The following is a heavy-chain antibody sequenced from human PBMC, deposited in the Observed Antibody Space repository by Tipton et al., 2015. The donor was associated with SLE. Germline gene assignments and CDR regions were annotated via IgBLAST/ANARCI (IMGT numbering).Heavy chain of an antibody. CDR3: ARSGYSSGWYRGRFDI. V-gene: IGHV4-34*09. Sequence: TLSLTCAVYGGSFSGYYWSWIRQPPGKGLEWIGYIYYSGSTYYNPSLKSRVTISVDTSKNQFFLRLRSVTAADTAVYYCARSGYSSGWYRGRFDIWGQGTIVTVSS. CDR2: IYYSGST. D-gene: IGHD6-19*01. J-gene: IGHJ3*02. CDR1: GGSFSGYY.